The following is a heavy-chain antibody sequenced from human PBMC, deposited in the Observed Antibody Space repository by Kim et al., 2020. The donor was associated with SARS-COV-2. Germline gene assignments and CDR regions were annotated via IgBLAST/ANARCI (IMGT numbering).Heavy chain of an antibody. D-gene: IGHD3-3*01. CDR2: IYYSGST. V-gene: IGHV4-31*03. J-gene: IGHJ4*02. CDR3: ARAASTIFGVVNHFDY. Sequence: SETLSLTCTVSGGSISSGGYYWIWIRQHPGKGLEWIGYIYYSGSTYYNPSLKSRVTISVDTSKNQFSLKLSSVTAADTAVYYCARAASTIFGVVNHFDYWGQGTLVTVSS. CDR1: GGSISSGGYY.